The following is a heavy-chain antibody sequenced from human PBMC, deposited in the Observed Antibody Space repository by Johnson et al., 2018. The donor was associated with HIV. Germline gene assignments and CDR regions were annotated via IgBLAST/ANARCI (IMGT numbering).Heavy chain of an antibody. CDR3: AISGTGPDAFDI. CDR1: GFTFSSYA. CDR2: ISGSGSII. V-gene: IGHV3-23*04. J-gene: IGHJ3*02. Sequence: VQLVESGGGLVQPGGSLRLSCAASGFTFSSYAMSWVRQAPGKGLEWVSTISGSGSIIHSADSVKGRFTISRDNAKNSLYLQMNSLRAEDTAVYYCAISGTGPDAFDIWGQGTMVTVSS.